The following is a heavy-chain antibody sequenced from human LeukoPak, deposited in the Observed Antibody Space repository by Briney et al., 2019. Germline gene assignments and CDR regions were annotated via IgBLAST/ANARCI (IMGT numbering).Heavy chain of an antibody. D-gene: IGHD3-16*01. J-gene: IGHJ6*03. CDR1: GGSIGPYQ. CDR3: ARDGAPKFDSYMDV. V-gene: IGHV4-4*07. Sequence: PSETLSLTCTVSGGSIGPYQWNWIRQPAGKGLEWIGRMYISGISDYNPSLKSRVTMSLDTSKNQFSLNLGSVTAADTAVYYCARDGAPKFDSYMDVWGKGTTVTVSS. CDR2: MYISGIS.